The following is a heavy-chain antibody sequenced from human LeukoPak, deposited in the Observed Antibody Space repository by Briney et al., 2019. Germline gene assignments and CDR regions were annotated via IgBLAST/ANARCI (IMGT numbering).Heavy chain of an antibody. D-gene: IGHD2-2*01. V-gene: IGHV3-21*01. Sequence: GESLRLSCAASGFFFSSYSMNWVRQAPGKGLEWVSSISSSSSYIYYADSVKGRFTISRDNAKNSLYLQMNSLRAEDTAVYYCASLGRYCSSTSCRTHQNYFDYWGQGTLVTVSS. CDR3: ASLGRYCSSTSCRTHQNYFDY. J-gene: IGHJ4*02. CDR2: ISSSSSYI. CDR1: GFFFSSYS.